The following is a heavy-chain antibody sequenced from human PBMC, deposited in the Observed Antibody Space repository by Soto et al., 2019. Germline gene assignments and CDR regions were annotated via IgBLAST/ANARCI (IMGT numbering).Heavy chain of an antibody. Sequence: GGSXRLSCSSSGLIVINNYMNWVRQAPGRGLEWVSIIYDDGTTWDAASVKGRFTISRDTSKSTLFLHMNGLRVEDKAIYYCERHYRGNHLDYWGQGTLVTVSS. CDR1: GLIVINNY. V-gene: IGHV3-53*01. J-gene: IGHJ4*02. CDR3: ERHYRGNHLDY. CDR2: IYDDGTT. D-gene: IGHD2-15*01.